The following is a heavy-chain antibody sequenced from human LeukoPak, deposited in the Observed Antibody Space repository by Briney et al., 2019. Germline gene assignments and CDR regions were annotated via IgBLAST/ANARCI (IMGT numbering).Heavy chain of an antibody. CDR2: ISSSSTYI. CDR1: GFTFSSYT. J-gene: IGHJ4*02. Sequence: GGSLRLSCTAPGFTFSSYTMNWVRQAPGKGLEWVASISSSSTYIYSTDSVKGRFTISRDNAKNSLYLQMNSLRAEDTAVYYCATKKGVVAVAGTFDYWGQGTLVTVSS. D-gene: IGHD6-19*01. CDR3: ATKKGVVAVAGTFDY. V-gene: IGHV3-21*01.